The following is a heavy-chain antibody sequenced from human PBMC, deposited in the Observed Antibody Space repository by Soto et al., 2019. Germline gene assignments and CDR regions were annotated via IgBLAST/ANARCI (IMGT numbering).Heavy chain of an antibody. V-gene: IGHV3-49*04. CDR2: IRSKAYGGTT. J-gene: IGHJ4*02. CDR3: TRDGSSWYGGGY. CDR1: GFTFGVYA. D-gene: IGHD6-13*01. Sequence: PGGSLRLSCTASGFTFGVYAMSWVRQAPGKGLEWVGFIRSKAYGGTTEYAASVKGRFTISRDDSKSIAYLQMNSLKTEDTAVYYCTRDGSSWYGGGYWGQGTLVTVSS.